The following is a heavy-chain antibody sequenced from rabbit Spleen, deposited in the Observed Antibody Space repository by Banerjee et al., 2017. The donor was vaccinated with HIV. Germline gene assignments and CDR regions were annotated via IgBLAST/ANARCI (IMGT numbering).Heavy chain of an antibody. Sequence: QEQLVESGGGLVKPEGSLTLTCKASGVSFSDKDVMCWVRQAPGKGPEWIAYIHVAFGLRNYASWAKGRFTVSRTSSTTVTLQMTSLTAADTATYFCARAIVPWLGLTRLDLWGQGTLVTVS. J-gene: IGHJ3*01. CDR2: IHVAFGLR. D-gene: IGHD4-1*01. CDR3: ARAIVPWLGLTRLDL. CDR1: GVSFSDKDV. V-gene: IGHV1S45*01.